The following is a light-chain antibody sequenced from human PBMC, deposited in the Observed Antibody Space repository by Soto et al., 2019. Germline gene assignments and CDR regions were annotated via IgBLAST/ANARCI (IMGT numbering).Light chain of an antibody. J-gene: IGKJ1*01. V-gene: IGKV3-15*01. CDR2: SAT. CDR3: QQHNNWPWT. CDR1: QSISDT. Sequence: EIVRTQPTATWSGSQGGRATLSRRAHQSISDTSCWYQQKPGPPPGLIIYSATRRATVFPGRCSGSGAGAVSTLTISILHSEYLAVYYFQQHNNWPWTFSQGTKVDI.